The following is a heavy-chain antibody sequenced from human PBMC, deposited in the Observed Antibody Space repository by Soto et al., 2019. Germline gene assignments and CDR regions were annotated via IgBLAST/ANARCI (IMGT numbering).Heavy chain of an antibody. J-gene: IGHJ5*02. D-gene: IGHD2-2*02. CDR1: GGSISSSSYY. V-gene: IGHV4-39*01. Sequence: PSGTLSLTCTVSGGSISSSSYYWGWIRQPPGKGLEWIGSIYYSGSTYYNPSLKSRVTISVDTSKNQFSLKLSSVTAADTAVYYCARQRYQLKYLIGEDYHWFDPWGQGTLDPVSS. CDR3: ARQRYQLKYLIGEDYHWFDP. CDR2: IYYSGST.